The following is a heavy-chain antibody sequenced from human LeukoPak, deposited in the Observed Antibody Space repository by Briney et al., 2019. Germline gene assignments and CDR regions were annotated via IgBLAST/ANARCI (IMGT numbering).Heavy chain of an antibody. CDR1: GGSISSYY. Sequence: PSETLSLTCTVSGGSISSYYWSWVRQPPGKGLEWIGYIYYSGSTNYNPSLKSRVTISVDTSKNQFSLKLSSVTAADTAVYYCARVHRAGYSYGQYYFDYWGQGTLVTVSS. CDR3: ARVHRAGYSYGQYYFDY. J-gene: IGHJ4*02. CDR2: IYYSGST. D-gene: IGHD5-18*01. V-gene: IGHV4-59*08.